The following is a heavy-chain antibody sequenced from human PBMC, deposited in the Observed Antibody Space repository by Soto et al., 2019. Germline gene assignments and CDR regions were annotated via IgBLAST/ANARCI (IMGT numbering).Heavy chain of an antibody. J-gene: IGHJ6*02. CDR1: GGSISSGGYS. CDR2: IYHSGST. CDR3: ARDRREVGGYYYGMDV. Sequence: LSLTCAVSGGSISSGGYSWSWIRQPPGKGLEWIGYIYHSGSTYYNPSLKSRVTISVDRSKNQFSLKLSSVTAADTAVYYCARDRREVGGYYYGMDVWGQGTTVTVS. V-gene: IGHV4-30-2*01.